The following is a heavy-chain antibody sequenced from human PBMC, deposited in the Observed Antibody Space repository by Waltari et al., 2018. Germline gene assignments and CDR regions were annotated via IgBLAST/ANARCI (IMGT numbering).Heavy chain of an antibody. CDR3: ARGGESSGWYYFDY. J-gene: IGHJ4*02. CDR1: GGSLSSGSYY. CDR2: IYTSGST. Sequence: QVQLQESGPGLVKPSQTLSLTCTVSGGSLSSGSYYWSWIRQPAGKGLEWIGRIYTSGSTNYNPSLKSRVTISVDTSKNQFSLKLSSVTAADTAVYYCARGGESSGWYYFDYWGQGTLVTVSS. D-gene: IGHD6-19*01. V-gene: IGHV4-61*02.